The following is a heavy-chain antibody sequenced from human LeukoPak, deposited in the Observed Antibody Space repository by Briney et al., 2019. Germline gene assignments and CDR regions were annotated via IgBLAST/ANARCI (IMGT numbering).Heavy chain of an antibody. V-gene: IGHV3-23*01. Sequence: GGSLRLSCAASGFTLSNYAMSWVRQAPGKGLEWVSAVSGSGGSTHYADSVKGRFTISRDNSKNTLYLQMNSLRVEDMAVYYCAKLKTMVDYYFDFWGLGTLVTVSS. CDR1: GFTLSNYA. CDR3: AKLKTMVDYYFDF. D-gene: IGHD4/OR15-4a*01. J-gene: IGHJ4*02. CDR2: VSGSGGST.